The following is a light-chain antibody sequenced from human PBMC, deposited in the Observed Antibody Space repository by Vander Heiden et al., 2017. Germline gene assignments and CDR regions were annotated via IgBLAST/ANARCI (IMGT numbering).Light chain of an antibody. CDR1: QSVSSTS. J-gene: IGKJ2*01. CDR2: GSS. V-gene: IGKV3-20*01. Sequence: IVLTQSPGTLSLSPGERATLSCRTSQSVSSTSLAWYQQKPGQAPRLLIYGSSSRATGIPARFSGSGSGTDFTLTISRLAPEDFAVYYCQQYGSSPYTFGQGTKLEIK. CDR3: QQYGSSPYT.